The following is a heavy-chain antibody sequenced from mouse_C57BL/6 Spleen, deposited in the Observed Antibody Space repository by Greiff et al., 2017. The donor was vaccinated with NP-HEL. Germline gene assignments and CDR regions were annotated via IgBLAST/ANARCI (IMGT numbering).Heavy chain of an antibody. D-gene: IGHD2-4*01. CDR1: GYTFTSYW. CDR3: ARKGDYDYDGAYYFDY. CDR2: IYPSDSET. V-gene: IGHV1-61*01. Sequence: QVQLKQPGAELVRPGSSVKLSCKASGYTFTSYWMDWVKQRPGQGLEWIGNIYPSDSETHYNQKFKDKATLTVDKSSSTAYMQLSSLTSEDSAVYYCARKGDYDYDGAYYFDYGGQGTTLTVSS. J-gene: IGHJ2*01.